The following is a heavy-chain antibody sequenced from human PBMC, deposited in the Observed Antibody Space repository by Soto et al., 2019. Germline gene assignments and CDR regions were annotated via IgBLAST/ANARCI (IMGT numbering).Heavy chain of an antibody. V-gene: IGHV3-9*01. D-gene: IGHD1-1*01. CDR3: AKVSTTHTFGPLDP. CDR1: GFTFDDYG. Sequence: EVQLVESGGGLVQPGRSVRLSCAASGFTFDDYGMHWVRQAPGKGLEWVSGISWNSGSIGYADSVKGRFIISRDNAKNSVYLQMNNLRPEDTAFYFCAKVSTTHTFGPLDPWGQETLVTVSS. CDR2: ISWNSGSI. J-gene: IGHJ5*02.